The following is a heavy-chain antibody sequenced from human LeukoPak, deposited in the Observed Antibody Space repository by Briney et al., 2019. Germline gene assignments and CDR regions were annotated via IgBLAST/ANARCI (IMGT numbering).Heavy chain of an antibody. CDR3: SRDGHRRYYYDSGSYPSGDY. D-gene: IGHD3-10*01. CDR1: GYTFGTHW. Sequence: ASVKVSCKASGYTFGTHWMHWVRQAPGQGLEWMGWISAYNGNTKYASKFQGRVTMTTDTSTTTAYMELRSLKSDDTAVYYCSRDGHRRYYYDSGSYPSGDYWAQGTLVTVSS. CDR2: ISAYNGNT. J-gene: IGHJ4*02. V-gene: IGHV1-18*04.